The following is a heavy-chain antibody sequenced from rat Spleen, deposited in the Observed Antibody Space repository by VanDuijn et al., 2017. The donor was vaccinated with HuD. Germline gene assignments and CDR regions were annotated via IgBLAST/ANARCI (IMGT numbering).Heavy chain of an antibody. CDR1: GLSLTSNS. V-gene: IGHV5S23*01. CDR3: ARHGWGYGVMDA. J-gene: IGHJ4*01. CDR2: ISTGGGST. D-gene: IGHD4-3*01. Sequence: VQLKESGPGLVQPSQTLSLTCTVSGLSLTSNSVSWIRQPPGKGLEWVAYISTGGGSTYYRDSVKGRFTISRDNAKSTLYLQMDSLRSEDTATYYCARHGWGYGVMDAWGQGASVTVSS.